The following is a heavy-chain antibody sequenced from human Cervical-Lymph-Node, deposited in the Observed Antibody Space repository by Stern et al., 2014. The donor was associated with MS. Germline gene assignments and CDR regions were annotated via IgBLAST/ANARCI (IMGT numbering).Heavy chain of an antibody. D-gene: IGHD1-14*01. CDR3: TKDVKPSQDQTGMSYDFYSFGMDV. V-gene: IGHV3-9*01. Sequence: VQLVESGGGLVQPGRSLRLSCAASGFTFDDYAMHWVRQAPGKGLEWVASISWNSDSIGYADSVKGRFTISRDNAKNTLSLHMNSLRAEDTALYYCTKDVKPSQDQTGMSYDFYSFGMDVWGQGTTVTVSS. CDR2: ISWNSDSI. CDR1: GFTFDDYA. J-gene: IGHJ6*02.